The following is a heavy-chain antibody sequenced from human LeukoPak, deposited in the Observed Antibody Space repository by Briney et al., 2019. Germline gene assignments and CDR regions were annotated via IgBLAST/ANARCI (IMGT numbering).Heavy chain of an antibody. CDR2: ISSSSSYI. CDR3: ARAPGGQDAFDI. CDR1: GFTFSSYS. Sequence: GGSLRLFCAASGFTFSSYSMNWVRQAPGKGLEWVSSISSSSSYIYYADSVEGRFTISRDNTKNSLYLQMNSLRAEDTAVYYCARAPGGQDAFDIWGQGTMVTVSS. J-gene: IGHJ3*02. D-gene: IGHD2-15*01. V-gene: IGHV3-21*01.